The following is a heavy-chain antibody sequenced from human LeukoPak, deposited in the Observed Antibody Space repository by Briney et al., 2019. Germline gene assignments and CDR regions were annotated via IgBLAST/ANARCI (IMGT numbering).Heavy chain of an antibody. Sequence: GGSLRLSCAASGFTFSSYAMHWVRQAPGKGLEWVAVISYDGSNKYYADSVKGRFTISRDNSKNTLYLQMNSLRAEDTAVYYCAKDREYYYDSSAHFDYWGQGTLVTVSS. V-gene: IGHV3-30-3*01. J-gene: IGHJ4*02. D-gene: IGHD3-22*01. CDR3: AKDREYYYDSSAHFDY. CDR1: GFTFSSYA. CDR2: ISYDGSNK.